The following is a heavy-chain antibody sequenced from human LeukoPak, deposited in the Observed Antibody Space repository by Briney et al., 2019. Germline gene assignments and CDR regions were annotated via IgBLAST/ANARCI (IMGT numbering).Heavy chain of an antibody. V-gene: IGHV5-51*01. CDR1: GYSFTSYW. CDR2: IYPGDSDT. D-gene: IGHD6-6*01. Sequence: GESLKISCKGSGYSFTSYWIGWVRQMPGKGLEWMGIIYPGDSDTRYSPSFQGQVTISADKSISTAYLQWSSLKASDTAMHYCARGGSSSSAVDPLYYYYYYMDVWGKGTTVTVSS. CDR3: ARGGSSSSAVDPLYYYYYYMDV. J-gene: IGHJ6*03.